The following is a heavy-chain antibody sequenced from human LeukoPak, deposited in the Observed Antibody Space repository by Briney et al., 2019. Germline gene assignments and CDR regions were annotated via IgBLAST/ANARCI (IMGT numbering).Heavy chain of an antibody. V-gene: IGHV4-38-2*02. Sequence: TSETLSLTCIVSGYSISSDYYWGWIRQPPGKGLECIGTIYHGGSTYYNPSLKSRVTISVDTSKNQFSLKLSSVTAADTAVYYCARYPPLRSTAMVGAWGQGTLVTVSS. CDR1: GYSISSDYY. J-gene: IGHJ5*02. CDR2: IYHGGST. D-gene: IGHD5-18*01. CDR3: ARYPPLRSTAMVGA.